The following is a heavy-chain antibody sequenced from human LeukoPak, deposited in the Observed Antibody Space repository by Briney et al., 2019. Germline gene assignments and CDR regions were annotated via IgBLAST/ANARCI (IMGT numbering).Heavy chain of an antibody. D-gene: IGHD5-24*01. CDR1: GFKFDDYG. V-gene: IGHV3-20*04. Sequence: SGGSLRLSCAGSGFKFDDYGMNWVRQVPGKGLEWISAINWNGGSTHYADSVRGRFTISRDNARNSMFLHMNSLRAEDTAVYYCARALDGYNEDYWGQGTLVTVSS. CDR2: INWNGGST. CDR3: ARALDGYNEDY. J-gene: IGHJ4*02.